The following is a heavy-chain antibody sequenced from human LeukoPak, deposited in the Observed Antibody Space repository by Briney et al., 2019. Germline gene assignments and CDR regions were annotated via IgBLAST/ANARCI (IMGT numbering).Heavy chain of an antibody. J-gene: IGHJ6*02. V-gene: IGHV4-4*07. CDR3: AREDPQTRVPEGMDV. D-gene: IGHD4/OR15-4a*01. CDR2: IYASGRT. Sequence: SETLSLTCTVSGGSISGSFWSWIRQPAGKGLEWIGRIYASGRTNYNPSLKSRITMSVDTSKNQFSLKLNSVTAADTAVYYCAREDPQTRVPEGMDVWGQGTTVTVSS. CDR1: GGSISGSF.